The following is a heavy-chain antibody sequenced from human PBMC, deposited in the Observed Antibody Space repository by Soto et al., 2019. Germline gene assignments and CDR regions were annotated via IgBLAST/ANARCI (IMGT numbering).Heavy chain of an antibody. D-gene: IGHD1-26*01. CDR3: ARSGDRRNSLAGIDP. J-gene: IGHJ5*02. CDR1: GYNFRDYY. Sequence: QVQLVQSGAEVKKPGASVKVSCRASGYNFRDYYLHWVRQAPGAGLEWMGSIIPNNGDTHYAQRFQGRITLTTDTSLDTAYMEIDGLTLDDTAIYFCARSGDRRNSLAGIDPWGQGALVTVSS. CDR2: IIPNNGDT. V-gene: IGHV1-2*02.